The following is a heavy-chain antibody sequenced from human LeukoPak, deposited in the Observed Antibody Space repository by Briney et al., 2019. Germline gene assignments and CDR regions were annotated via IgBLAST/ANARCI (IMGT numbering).Heavy chain of an antibody. CDR2: INAGNGNT. D-gene: IGHD3-10*01. CDR1: GGTFSSYA. V-gene: IGHV1-3*01. J-gene: IGHJ4*02. CDR3: ARGGNYYGSGSSYFDY. Sequence: ASVKVSCKASGGTFSSYAISWVRQAPGQRLEWMGWINAGNGNTKYSQKFQGRVTITRDTSASTAYMELSSLRSEDTAVYYCARGGNYYGSGSSYFDYWGQGTLVTVSS.